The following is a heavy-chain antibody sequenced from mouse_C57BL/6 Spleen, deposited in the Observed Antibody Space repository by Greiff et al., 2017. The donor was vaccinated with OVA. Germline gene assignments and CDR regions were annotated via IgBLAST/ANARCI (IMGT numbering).Heavy chain of an antibody. J-gene: IGHJ3*01. D-gene: IGHD3-2*02. V-gene: IGHV1-82*01. CDR3: AREASSGYVGCAY. CDR1: GYAFCSSW. Sequence: VQLQQSGPEPVKPGASVKISCKASGYAFCSSWMNWVKQRPGKGLEWIGRLYPGDGDTNYNGTFMGKATLTADKSSRKAYMQLSSLTSEDSAVYFGAREASSGYVGCAYWGQETLVTVSA. CDR2: LYPGDGDT.